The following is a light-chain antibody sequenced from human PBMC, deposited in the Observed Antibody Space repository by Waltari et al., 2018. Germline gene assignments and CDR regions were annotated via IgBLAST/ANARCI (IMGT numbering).Light chain of an antibody. CDR2: SKN. Sequence: QSVLTQPPSASGTPGQRVTISCSGSSSNIGSNTVNWYQQLPGTAPKLLIYSKNQRPAGVPDRFSGSKSGTSASLAISGLQSDDEADYYCAAWDDSLNGVVFGGGTKLTVL. CDR1: SSNIGSNT. V-gene: IGLV1-44*01. CDR3: AAWDDSLNGVV. J-gene: IGLJ2*01.